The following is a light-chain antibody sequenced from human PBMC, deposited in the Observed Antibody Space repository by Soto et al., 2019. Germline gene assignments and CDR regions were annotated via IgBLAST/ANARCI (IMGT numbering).Light chain of an antibody. CDR3: QQYGSSLTWT. CDR1: QSVSSSS. J-gene: IGKJ1*01. Sequence: EIVLTQSPGTLSLSPGARATLSCRARQSVSSSSLAWYQKKPGQAPRLLIYGASSRAAGIPDRFSGSGSGTDFTLTISRLEPEDLAVYYCQQYGSSLTWTVGQGTKVDIK. V-gene: IGKV3-20*01. CDR2: GAS.